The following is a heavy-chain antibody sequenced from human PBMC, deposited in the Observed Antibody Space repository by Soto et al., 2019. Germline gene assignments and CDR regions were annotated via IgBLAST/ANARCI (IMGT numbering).Heavy chain of an antibody. V-gene: IGHV4-34*01. CDR1: GGSFSGYY. D-gene: IGHD2-21*02. Sequence: SETLSLTCAVYGGSFSGYYWSWIRQPPGKGLEWIGEINHSGSTNYNPSLKSRVTISVDTSKNQFSLKLSSVTAADTAVYYCAAELVTEQDLFDYWGQGTMVTVSS. J-gene: IGHJ4*02. CDR3: AAELVTEQDLFDY. CDR2: INHSGST.